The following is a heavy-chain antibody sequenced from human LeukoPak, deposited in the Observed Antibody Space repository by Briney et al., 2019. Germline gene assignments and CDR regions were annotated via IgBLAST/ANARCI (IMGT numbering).Heavy chain of an antibody. V-gene: IGHV4-59*08. J-gene: IGHJ6*02. CDR2: IYYSGST. CDR1: GGSISSYY. D-gene: IGHD3-3*01. CDR3: ARGRANYDFWSGYYTGYYYYGMDV. Sequence: SETLSLTCTVSGGSISSYYWSWIRQPPGKGLEWIGYIYYSGSTNYNPSLKSRVTISVDTSKNQFSLKLSSVTAADTAVYYCARGRANYDFWSGYYTGYYYYGMDVWGQGTTVTVSS.